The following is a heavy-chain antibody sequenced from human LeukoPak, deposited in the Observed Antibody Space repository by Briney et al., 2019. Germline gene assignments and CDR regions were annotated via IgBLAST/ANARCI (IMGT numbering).Heavy chain of an antibody. Sequence: PGGSLRLSCAASGFTFSSYAMSWVRQAPGKGLEWVSAISGSGGSTYYADSVKGRFTISRDNSKNTLYLQMNSLRAEDTAVYYCAKDLYGGSSYGDYADYWGQGTLVTVSS. V-gene: IGHV3-23*01. CDR1: GFTFSSYA. D-gene: IGHD4-17*01. J-gene: IGHJ4*02. CDR2: ISGSGGST. CDR3: AKDLYGGSSYGDYADY.